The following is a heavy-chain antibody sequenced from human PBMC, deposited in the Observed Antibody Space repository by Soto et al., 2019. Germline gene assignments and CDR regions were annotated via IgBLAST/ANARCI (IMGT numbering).Heavy chain of an antibody. J-gene: IGHJ5*02. D-gene: IGHD6-13*01. Sequence: PSQTLSLTCAISGDSVSSNSAAWNWIRRSPSRGLEWLGRTYYRSRWYSDYAVSVKSRITINPDTSKNQSSLQLNSVTPEDTAVYYCAREIAAPSFDPWGQGTRVTVSS. CDR2: TYYRSRWYS. V-gene: IGHV6-1*01. CDR3: AREIAAPSFDP. CDR1: GDSVSSNSAA.